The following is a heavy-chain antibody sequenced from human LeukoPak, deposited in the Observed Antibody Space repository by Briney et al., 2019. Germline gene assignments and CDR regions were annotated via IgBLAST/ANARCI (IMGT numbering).Heavy chain of an antibody. CDR2: IYSGGST. CDR3: ARAASKYYDFWSGTIYYFDY. Sequence: GGSLRLSCAAAGFTVSSNYMSWVRQAPGKGLEWVSVIYSGGSTYYADSVKGRFTISRDNAKNSLYLQMNSLRAEDTAVYYCARAASKYYDFWSGTIYYFDYWGQGTLVTVSS. V-gene: IGHV3-53*01. CDR1: GFTVSSNY. D-gene: IGHD3-3*01. J-gene: IGHJ4*02.